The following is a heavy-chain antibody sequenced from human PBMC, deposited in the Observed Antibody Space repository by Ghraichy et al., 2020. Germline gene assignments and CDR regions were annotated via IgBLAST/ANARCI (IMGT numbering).Heavy chain of an antibody. D-gene: IGHD4-17*01. CDR1: GFTLSRDS. CDR3: ARDPRATVTTDYYYGVDV. V-gene: IGHV3-48*01. CDR2: ISSSSRTI. Sequence: GESLNISCAASGFTLSRDSMNWVRQAPGKGLEWISYISSSSRTIFYADSVKGRFTVSRDNAKNSLYLQMNSLRAEDTAMYYCARDPRATVTTDYYYGVDVWGKGTTVTVSS. J-gene: IGHJ6*04.